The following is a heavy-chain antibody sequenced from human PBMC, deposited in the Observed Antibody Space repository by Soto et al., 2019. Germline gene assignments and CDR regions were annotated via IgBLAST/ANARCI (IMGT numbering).Heavy chain of an antibody. CDR3: ARGIKMVRGVISNYYYYYGMDV. V-gene: IGHV4-34*01. CDR1: GGSFGGYY. D-gene: IGHD3-10*01. CDR2: INQSGST. J-gene: IGHJ6*02. Sequence: PSETLSLTCAVCGGSFGGYYWSWIRQPPGKGLEWIGEINQSGSTNYTPSLKSRVTISVDTSKNQFSLKLSSVTAADTAVYYCARGIKMVRGVISNYYYYYGMDVWGQGTTVT.